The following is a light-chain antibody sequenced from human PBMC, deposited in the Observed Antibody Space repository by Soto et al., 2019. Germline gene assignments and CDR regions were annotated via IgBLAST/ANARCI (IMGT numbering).Light chain of an antibody. Sequence: EIEMTQSPATLSLAPGGRVTLSCRASESVSTNLAWYQQKAGQAPRLLIYAASTRATGIPARFSGSGSETDFTLTISSLEPEDSAVYYCQQRSNWPSLTFGGGTKVDIK. CDR1: ESVSTN. V-gene: IGKV3-11*01. J-gene: IGKJ4*01. CDR3: QQRSNWPSLT. CDR2: AAS.